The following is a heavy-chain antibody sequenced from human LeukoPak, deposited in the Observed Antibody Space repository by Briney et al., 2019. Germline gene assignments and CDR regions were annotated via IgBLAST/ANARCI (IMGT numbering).Heavy chain of an antibody. CDR2: IYSGGAT. D-gene: IGHD6-13*01. Sequence: PGGSLRLSCAASGITVGSSYMSWVRQAPGKGLEWVSAIYSGGATYYADSAKGRFTISRDNSKNTLYLQMNSLRVEDTAVYYCAREASSSCDYWGQRTLVTVSS. V-gene: IGHV3-66*01. CDR1: GITVGSSY. J-gene: IGHJ4*02. CDR3: AREASSSCDY.